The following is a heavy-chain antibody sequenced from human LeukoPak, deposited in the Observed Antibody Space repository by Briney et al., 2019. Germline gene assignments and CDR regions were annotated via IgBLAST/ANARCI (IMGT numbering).Heavy chain of an antibody. Sequence: GGSLRLSCAACGFTFSSYAMSWVRQAPGKGLEWVSAISGSGGSTYYADSVKGRFTISRDNSKNTLYLQMNSLRAEDTAVYYCATMSSPGSSGYYYFYFDYWGQGTLVTVSS. CDR2: ISGSGGST. V-gene: IGHV3-23*01. CDR3: ATMSSPGSSGYYYFYFDY. J-gene: IGHJ4*02. CDR1: GFTFSSYA. D-gene: IGHD3-22*01.